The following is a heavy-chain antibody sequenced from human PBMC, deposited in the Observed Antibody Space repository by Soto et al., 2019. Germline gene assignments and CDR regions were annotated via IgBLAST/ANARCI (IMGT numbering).Heavy chain of an antibody. Sequence: QVQLVQSGTEVKKHGASVKVSCKASGYTFTSYGINWVRQAPGQGLEWMGWISAYNGNTNYAQNLQGRVTMTTDTSTNTAYMDLRSLRSEDTALYYCAGFTIFRGVPDGWSDPWGQGTLVTFSS. CDR3: AGFTIFRGVPDGWSDP. CDR2: ISAYNGNT. CDR1: GYTFTSYG. D-gene: IGHD3-3*01. V-gene: IGHV1-18*04. J-gene: IGHJ5*02.